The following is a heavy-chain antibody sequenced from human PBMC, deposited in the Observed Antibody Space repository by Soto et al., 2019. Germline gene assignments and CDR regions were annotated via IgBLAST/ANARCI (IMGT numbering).Heavy chain of an antibody. CDR2: ISAYNGNT. D-gene: IGHD2-2*01. CDR1: GYTFTSYG. J-gene: IGHJ5*02. CDR3: ARDHDIVVVPAAPFSP. V-gene: IGHV1-18*01. Sequence: ASVKVSCKASGYTFTSYGISWVRQAPGQGLEWMGWISAYNGNTNYAQKLQGRVTMTTDTSTSTAYMELRSLRSDDTAVYYCARDHDIVVVPAAPFSPWGQGTLVTVSS.